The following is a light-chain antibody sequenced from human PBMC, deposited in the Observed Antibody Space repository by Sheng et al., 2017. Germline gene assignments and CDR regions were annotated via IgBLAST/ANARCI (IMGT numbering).Light chain of an antibody. CDR1: QSVDNY. CDR2: AVS. CDR3: QQSYSMPYT. Sequence: DVQMTQSPSSLSASVGDSVTITCRASQSVDNYLQWYQQRPGRAPKLLIYAVSNLHSGVPSRFSGSGSRTHFTLTITGLQPEDFATYSCQQSYSMPYTFAQGTKLEIK. J-gene: IGKJ2*01. V-gene: IGKV1-39*01.